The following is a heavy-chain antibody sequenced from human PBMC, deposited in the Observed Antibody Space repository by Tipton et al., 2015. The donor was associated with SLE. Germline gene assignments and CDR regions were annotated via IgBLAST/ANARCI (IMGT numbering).Heavy chain of an antibody. CDR1: GGSFTSGTYY. J-gene: IGHJ6*03. CDR3: AREGVGYQLFPDYYYYYSDV. CDR2: IYTSGST. D-gene: IGHD2-2*01. V-gene: IGHV4-61*02. Sequence: TLSLTCTVSGGSFTSGTYYWSWIRQPAGKGLEWIGRIYTSGSTNYNPSLKSRVTISVNTSKNQFSLKLSSVTAADTAVYYSAREGVGYQLFPDYYYYYSDVWCKWTTVTVSS.